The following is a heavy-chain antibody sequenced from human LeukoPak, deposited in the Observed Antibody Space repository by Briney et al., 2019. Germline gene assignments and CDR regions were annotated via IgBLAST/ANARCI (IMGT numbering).Heavy chain of an antibody. V-gene: IGHV3-74*01. D-gene: IGHD3-10*01. J-gene: IGHJ5*02. Sequence: GGSLRLSCAASGFTPSSYWMHWVRQVAGKGLVWVSRISGDGTARNYADSVKGRFTISRDDAKNTVDLQMNSLRGEDTAVYYCVRGRGSYGWFDPWGQGTLVTVSS. CDR1: GFTPSSYW. CDR3: VRGRGSYGWFDP. CDR2: ISGDGTAR.